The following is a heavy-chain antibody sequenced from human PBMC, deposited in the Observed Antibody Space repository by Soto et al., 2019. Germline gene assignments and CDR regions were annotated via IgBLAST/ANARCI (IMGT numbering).Heavy chain of an antibody. V-gene: IGHV4-34*01. CDR3: ARGKPTYSSIAARRVGYFDD. CDR1: GGSFSGYY. CDR2: INHSGST. Sequence: QVQLQQWGAGLLKPSETLSLTCAVYGGSFSGYYWSWIRQPPGKGLEWIGEINHSGSTNYNPSLKSRVTISVDTSKNQFSLKLSSVTAADTAVYYCARGKPTYSSIAARRVGYFDDWGQGTLVTVSS. J-gene: IGHJ4*02. D-gene: IGHD6-6*01.